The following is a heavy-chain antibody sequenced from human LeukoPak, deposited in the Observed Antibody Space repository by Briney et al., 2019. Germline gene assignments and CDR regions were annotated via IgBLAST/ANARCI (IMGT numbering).Heavy chain of an antibody. J-gene: IGHJ4*02. V-gene: IGHV3-13*01. CDR3: ARVALSDGDYVYDY. D-gene: IGHD4-17*01. CDR2: IGTAGDT. Sequence: GGSLRLSCAASGFTFSSYDMHWVRHATGKGLEWVSAIGTAGDTYYPGSVKGRFTISRENAKNSLYLQMNSLRAGDTAVYYCARVALSDGDYVYDYWGQGTLVTVSS. CDR1: GFTFSSYD.